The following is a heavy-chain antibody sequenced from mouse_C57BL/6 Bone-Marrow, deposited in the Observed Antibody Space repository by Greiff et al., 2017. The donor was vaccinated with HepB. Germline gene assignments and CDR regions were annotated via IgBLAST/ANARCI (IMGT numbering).Heavy chain of an antibody. CDR1: GYTFTSYW. Sequence: VQLQQPGAELVRPGTSVKLSCKASGYTFTSYWMHWVKQRPGQGLEWIGVIDPSDSYTNYNPKFKGKATLTVDTSSSTAYMQLSSLTSEDSAVYYCARRGYYGSSYDAMDYWGQGTSVTVSS. CDR3: ARRGYYGSSYDAMDY. J-gene: IGHJ4*01. CDR2: IDPSDSYT. V-gene: IGHV1-59*01. D-gene: IGHD1-1*01.